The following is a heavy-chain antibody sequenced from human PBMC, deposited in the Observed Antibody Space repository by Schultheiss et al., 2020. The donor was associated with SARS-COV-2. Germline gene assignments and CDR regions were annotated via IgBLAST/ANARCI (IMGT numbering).Heavy chain of an antibody. CDR3: ANSASNFDY. Sequence: GVSLRLSCKGSGYSFTSYWIGWVRQAPGKGLEWVSSISGSGDRTNYADSVKGRFIITRDNSKNTLYLQMISLRVEDTATYYCANSASNFDYWGPGTLVTVSS. CDR2: ISGSGDRT. V-gene: IGHV3-23*01. J-gene: IGHJ4*02. CDR1: GYSFTSYW. D-gene: IGHD2/OR15-2a*01.